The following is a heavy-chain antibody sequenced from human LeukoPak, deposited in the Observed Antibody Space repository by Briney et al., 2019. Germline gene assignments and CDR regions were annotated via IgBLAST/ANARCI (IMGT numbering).Heavy chain of an antibody. CDR2: ISSSSSYI. CDR3: ARDFYGGNSGFDAFDI. J-gene: IGHJ3*02. CDR1: GFTFSSYS. Sequence: GGSLRLSCAASGFTFSSYSMNWVRQAPGKGLEWVSSISSSSSYIYYADSVKGRFTISRDNAKNSLYLQMNSLRAEDTAVYYCARDFYGGNSGFDAFDIWGQGTMVTVSS. V-gene: IGHV3-21*01. D-gene: IGHD4-17*01.